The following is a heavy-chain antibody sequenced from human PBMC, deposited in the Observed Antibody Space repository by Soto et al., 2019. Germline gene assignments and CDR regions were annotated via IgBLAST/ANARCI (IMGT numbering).Heavy chain of an antibody. CDR2: ISGSGGST. V-gene: IGHV3-23*01. D-gene: IGHD2-15*01. CDR1: GFTFSSYA. Sequence: GGSLRLSCAASGFTFSSYAMSWVRQAPGKGLEWVSAISGSGGSTYYADSVKGRFTISRDNSKNTLYLQMNSLRAEDTAVYYCAKGFIDCSGGSCYSRFDPWGQGTLVT. CDR3: AKGFIDCSGGSCYSRFDP. J-gene: IGHJ5*02.